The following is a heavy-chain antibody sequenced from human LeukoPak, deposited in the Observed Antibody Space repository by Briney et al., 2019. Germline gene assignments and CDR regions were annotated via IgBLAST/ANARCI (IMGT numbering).Heavy chain of an antibody. J-gene: IGHJ4*02. V-gene: IGHV3-7*03. D-gene: IGHD1-26*01. CDR2: IKQDGSEK. Sequence: GGSLRLSCAASGFTFSSYWMSWVRQAPGKGLEWVANIKQDGSEKYYVDPVKGRFTISRDNAKNSLYLQMNSLTAEDTAVYYCAKLVGSGSDPLGVDYWGQGTLVTVSS. CDR1: GFTFSSYW. CDR3: AKLVGSGSDPLGVDY.